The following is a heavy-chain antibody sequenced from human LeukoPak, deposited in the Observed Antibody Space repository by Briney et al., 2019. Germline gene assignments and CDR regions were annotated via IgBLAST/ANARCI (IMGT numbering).Heavy chain of an antibody. V-gene: IGHV4-34*01. CDR1: GASFGDHF. Sequence: SATLSLTCGLNGASFGDHFWGWFRQSPGKGLEWIGEVNQRGTINSNPSLKSRVAISVETSKNQFSLKLTSVTAADTAVYYCARINLWPGNWIDSWGQGSLVTVSS. CDR2: VNQRGTI. D-gene: IGHD2/OR15-2a*01. CDR3: ARINLWPGNWIDS. J-gene: IGHJ5*01.